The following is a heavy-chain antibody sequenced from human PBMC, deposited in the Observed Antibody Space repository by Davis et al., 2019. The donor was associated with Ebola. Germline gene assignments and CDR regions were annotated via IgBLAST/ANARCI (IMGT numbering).Heavy chain of an antibody. V-gene: IGHV3-48*02. CDR2: ISSSGSTI. J-gene: IGHJ3*02. CDR1: GFTFSSYA. D-gene: IGHD3-3*01. CDR3: ARIHTIFGVATRAFDI. Sequence: GGSLRLSCAASGFTFSSYAMSWVRQAPGKGLEWVSYISSSGSTIYYADSVKGRFTISRDNAKNSLYLQMNSLRDEDTAVYYCARIHTIFGVATRAFDIWGQGTMVTVSS.